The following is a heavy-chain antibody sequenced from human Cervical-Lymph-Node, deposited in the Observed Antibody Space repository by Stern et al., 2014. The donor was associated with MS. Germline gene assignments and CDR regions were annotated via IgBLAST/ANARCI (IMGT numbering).Heavy chain of an antibody. J-gene: IGHJ4*02. V-gene: IGHV3-30*03. CDR3: ARDRGMLVVVTYSLDY. CDR2: ISSDGSNQ. Sequence: VQLVESGGTVVQPGRSLRLSCAASGFSFSSNGMHCVRQAPGKGLECVAVISSDGSNQYYADSVKGRLTISRDNSKNTLYLQMNSLRAEDTAVYYCARDRGMLVVVTYSLDYWGQGTLVTVSS. CDR1: GFSFSSNG. D-gene: IGHD3-22*01.